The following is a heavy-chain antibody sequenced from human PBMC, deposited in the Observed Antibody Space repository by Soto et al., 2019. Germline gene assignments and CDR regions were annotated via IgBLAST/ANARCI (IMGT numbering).Heavy chain of an antibody. CDR2: ISYDGSNK. CDR3: ARVSTNGVRLFNYFDY. CDR1: GFTFSSYA. D-gene: IGHD2-8*01. V-gene: IGHV3-30-3*01. J-gene: IGHJ4*02. Sequence: QVQLVESGGGVVQPGRSLRLSCAASGFTFSSYAMHWVRQAPGKGLEWVAVISYDGSNKYYADSVKGRFTISRDNSKNTLYLQMNRLRAEDTAVYYCARVSTNGVRLFNYFDYWGQGTLGTVSS.